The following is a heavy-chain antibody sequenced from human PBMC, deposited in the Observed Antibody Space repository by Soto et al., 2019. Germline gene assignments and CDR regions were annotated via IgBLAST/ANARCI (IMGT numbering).Heavy chain of an antibody. CDR3: VRDKPEHCDVSGNSHVGDVFDI. CDR2: INAGNGNT. J-gene: IGHJ3*02. D-gene: IGHD3-22*01. Sequence: GASVKVSCKASGYTFTSYGISWVRQAPGQSLEWIGWINAGNGNTKYSQMFHGRVTFTRDTSASTAYMELSGLRSEDTGVFYCVRDKPEHCDVSGNSHVGDVFDIWGQGTMVTVSS. CDR1: GYTFTSYG. V-gene: IGHV1-3*01.